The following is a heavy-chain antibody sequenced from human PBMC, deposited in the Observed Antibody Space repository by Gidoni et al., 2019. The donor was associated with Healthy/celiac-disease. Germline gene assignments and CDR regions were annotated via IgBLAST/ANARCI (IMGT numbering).Heavy chain of an antibody. Sequence: QLVESGGGVVQPGRSLRLSCAASGFTFSSYRMHWVRQAPGKGLEWVAVIWYDGSNKYYADSVKGRFTISRDNSKNTLYLQMNSLRAEDTAVYYCARDLGYCSGGSCHEVFDYWGQGTLVTVSS. CDR2: IWYDGSNK. J-gene: IGHJ4*02. CDR3: ARDLGYCSGGSCHEVFDY. CDR1: GFTFSSYR. V-gene: IGHV3-33*01. D-gene: IGHD2-15*01.